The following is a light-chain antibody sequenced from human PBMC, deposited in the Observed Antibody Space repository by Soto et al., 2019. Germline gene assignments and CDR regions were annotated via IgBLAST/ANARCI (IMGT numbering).Light chain of an antibody. V-gene: IGKV1-5*01. CDR1: QNIDRW. Sequence: DIQMTQSPSTLPDSEGDTVTITFRASQNIDRWVAWYQQKSGKAPKILTYHASSLETGVPSRFSGSGSGTEFTLTISSVQPDDFASYYCQHYNSYGTFGQGTKVDIK. CDR2: HAS. CDR3: QHYNSYGT. J-gene: IGKJ1*01.